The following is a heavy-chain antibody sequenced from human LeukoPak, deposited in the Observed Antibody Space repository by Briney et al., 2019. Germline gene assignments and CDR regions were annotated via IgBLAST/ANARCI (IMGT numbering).Heavy chain of an antibody. CDR1: GFTFSSSA. CDR2: ISGSGDRT. Sequence: GSLRLSCAASGFTFSSSAMSWVRQAPGKGLEWVSTISGSGDRTYYADSEKGRFTISRDNSKNTLFLHMNSLRAEDTAVYSCAKGYYGSGSYGWFDYWGQGTLVTVSS. D-gene: IGHD3-10*01. V-gene: IGHV3-23*01. CDR3: AKGYYGSGSYGWFDY. J-gene: IGHJ4*02.